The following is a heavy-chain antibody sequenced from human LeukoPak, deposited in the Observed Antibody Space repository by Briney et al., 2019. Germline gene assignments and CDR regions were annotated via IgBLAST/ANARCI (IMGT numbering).Heavy chain of an antibody. V-gene: IGHV1-2*02. J-gene: IGHJ6*03. CDR1: GGTFSSYA. CDR2: TNPNSGGT. Sequence: GASVKVSCKASGGTFSSYAISWVRQAPGQGLEWMGWTNPNSGGTNYAQKFQGRVTMTRDTSISTAYMELSRLRSDDTAVYYCARAFLDIVVVPAATLNMDVWGKGTAVTVSS. CDR3: ARAFLDIVVVPAATLNMDV. D-gene: IGHD2-2*01.